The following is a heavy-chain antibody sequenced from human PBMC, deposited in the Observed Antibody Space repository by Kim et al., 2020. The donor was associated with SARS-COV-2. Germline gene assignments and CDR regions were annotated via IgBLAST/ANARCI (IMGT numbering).Heavy chain of an antibody. CDR1: GGSFSGYY. V-gene: IGHV4-34*01. CDR3: ARGAPPWYYYDSSGYWVY. J-gene: IGHJ4*02. Sequence: SETLSLTCAVYGGSFSGYYWSWIRQPPGKGLEWIGEINHSGSTNYNPSLKSRVTISVDTSKNQFSLKLSSVTAADTAVYYCARGAPPWYYYDSSGYWVYWGQGTLVTVSS. CDR2: INHSGST. D-gene: IGHD3-22*01.